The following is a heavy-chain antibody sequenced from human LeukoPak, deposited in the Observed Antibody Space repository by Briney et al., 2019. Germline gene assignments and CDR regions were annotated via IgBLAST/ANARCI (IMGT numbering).Heavy chain of an antibody. Sequence: GGSLRLSCAASGFTFSSYSMNWVRQAPGEGLEWVSYISSSSSTIYYADSVKGRFTISRDNAKNSLYLQMNSLRDEDTAVYYCARDETVGIAVAARGYYGMDVWGQGTTVTVSS. D-gene: IGHD6-19*01. CDR1: GFTFSSYS. V-gene: IGHV3-48*02. CDR2: ISSSSSTI. CDR3: ARDETVGIAVAARGYYGMDV. J-gene: IGHJ6*02.